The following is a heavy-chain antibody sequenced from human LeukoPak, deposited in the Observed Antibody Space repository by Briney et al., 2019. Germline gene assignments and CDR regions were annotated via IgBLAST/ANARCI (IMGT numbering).Heavy chain of an antibody. V-gene: IGHV3-21*06. CDR1: GFSFSSYW. Sequence: PGGSLRLSCAASGFSFSSYWMHWVRQAPGKGLEWVSSISSSSSFIYYADSVKGRFTISRDNAKNSLYLQMNSLRAEDTAVYYCASRACTDGVCSFDYWGQGTLVTVSS. D-gene: IGHD2-8*01. CDR2: ISSSSSFI. CDR3: ASRACTDGVCSFDY. J-gene: IGHJ4*03.